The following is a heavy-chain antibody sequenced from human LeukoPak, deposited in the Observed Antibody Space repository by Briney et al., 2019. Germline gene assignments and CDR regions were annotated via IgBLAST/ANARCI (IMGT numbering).Heavy chain of an antibody. CDR3: ARYSSSWYGVDY. J-gene: IGHJ4*02. CDR2: ISYSGRT. CDR1: GGCISSCY. D-gene: IGHD6-13*01. Sequence: PSETLSLTCTVSGGCISSCYWSWIRQPPGKGLEWIGDISYSGRTNTKPSLKSRVTISVDTSKNQFSLKLSSVTAADTAVYYCARYSSSWYGVDYWGQGTLVTVSS. V-gene: IGHV4-59*01.